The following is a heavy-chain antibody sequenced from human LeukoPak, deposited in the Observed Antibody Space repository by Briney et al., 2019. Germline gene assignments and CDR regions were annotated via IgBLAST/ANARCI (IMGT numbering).Heavy chain of an antibody. J-gene: IGHJ3*02. CDR2: IRDDGSEK. CDR1: AFTFNKYW. D-gene: IGHD6-19*01. Sequence: GGSLRLSCVASAFTFNKYWINWVRQAPGRGLEWVANIRDDGSEKNYVDSVKGRITISRDNAKNSLYLQMNSLSAEDTAVYYCARSPGISVTGVDDAFDIWGQGTMVTVSS. CDR3: ARSPGISVTGVDDAFDI. V-gene: IGHV3-7*04.